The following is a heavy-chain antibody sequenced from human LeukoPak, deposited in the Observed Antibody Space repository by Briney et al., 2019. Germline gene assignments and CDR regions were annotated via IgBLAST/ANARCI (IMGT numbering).Heavy chain of an antibody. CDR1: VGFHSRYY. J-gene: IGHJ2*01. CDR3: ARSRQSSGWY. V-gene: IGHV4-59*08. CDR2: IYYSGST. D-gene: IGHD6-19*01. Sequence: SEALSHTRLFTVGFHSRYYWRWLRPPRARGVAWVGYIYYSGSTNCSPSLKSRVTISVDTSKNQFSLKLRSVTAADTALYYCARSRQSSGWY.